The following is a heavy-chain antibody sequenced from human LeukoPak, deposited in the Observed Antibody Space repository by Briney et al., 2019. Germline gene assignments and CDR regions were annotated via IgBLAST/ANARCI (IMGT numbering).Heavy chain of an antibody. J-gene: IGHJ4*02. D-gene: IGHD5-24*01. CDR1: GGSISSYY. CDR3: ARERYGYRGYFDY. Sequence: PSETLSLTCTVSGGSISSYYWSWIRQPPGKGLELIGYIYYSGSTNYNPSLKSRVTISVDTSKNQFSLKLSSVTAADTAVYYCARERYGYRGYFDYWGQGTLVTVSS. V-gene: IGHV4-59*01. CDR2: IYYSGST.